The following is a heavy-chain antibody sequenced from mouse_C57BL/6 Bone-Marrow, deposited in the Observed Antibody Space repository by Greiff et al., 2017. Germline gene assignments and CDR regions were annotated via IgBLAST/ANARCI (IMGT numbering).Heavy chain of an antibody. V-gene: IGHV1-4*01. CDR3: ASSAVVAKGYLDV. J-gene: IGHJ1*03. CDR1: GYTFTSYT. Sequence: QVQLQQSGAELARPGASVKMSCKASGYTFTSYTMHWVKQRPGQGLEWIGYINPSSGYTKYNQKFKDKATLTADKSSSTAYMQLSSLTSEDSAVYYCASSAVVAKGYLDVWGTGTTVTVSS. D-gene: IGHD1-1*01. CDR2: INPSSGYT.